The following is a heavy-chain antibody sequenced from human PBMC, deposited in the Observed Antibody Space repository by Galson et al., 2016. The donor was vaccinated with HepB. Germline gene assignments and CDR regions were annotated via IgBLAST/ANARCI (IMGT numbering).Heavy chain of an antibody. CDR2: IFSGDGK. CDR3: ARLPFYDLKGMDV. J-gene: IGHJ6*02. D-gene: IGHD3/OR15-3a*01. CDR1: GFSLSSSQMG. Sequence: PALVKPTQTLTLTCTVSGFSLSSSQMGVSWIRQPPGKGLEWLAHIFSGDGKAYATSLKNRLTISKDTSKSQVVLTITNMDPVDTGTYYCARLPFYDLKGMDVWGQGTTVTVSS. V-gene: IGHV2-26*01.